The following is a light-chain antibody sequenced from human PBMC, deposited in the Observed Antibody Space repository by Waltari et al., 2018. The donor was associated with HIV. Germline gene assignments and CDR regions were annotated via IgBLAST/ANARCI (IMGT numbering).Light chain of an antibody. CDR2: RNK. CDR3: ATWDGRLSGVV. V-gene: IGLV1-47*01. J-gene: IGLJ2*01. Sequence: QSVLTQPPSASGTPGQRVPISCSGSSSNIGSTYVYWYQQLPGTTPKLPLYRNKQRPSGVPDRFSGSKSGTSASLAISGLRSEDEADYYCATWDGRLSGVVFGGGTKLTVL. CDR1: SSNIGSTY.